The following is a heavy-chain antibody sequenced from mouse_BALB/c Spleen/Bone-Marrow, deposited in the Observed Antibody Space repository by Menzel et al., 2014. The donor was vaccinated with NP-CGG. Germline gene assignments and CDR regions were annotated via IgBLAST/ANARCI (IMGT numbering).Heavy chain of an antibody. Sequence: EVPLVESGAELVKPGASVKLSCTASGFNIKDTYMHWVKQRPEQGLEWIGRIDPANGNTKYDPKFQGKATITADTSSNTAYLQLSSLTSEDTAVYYCARYYYGWYFSVWGAGTTVTVSS. D-gene: IGHD1-1*01. CDR3: ARYYYGWYFSV. CDR2: IDPANGNT. CDR1: GFNIKDTY. J-gene: IGHJ1*01. V-gene: IGHV14-3*02.